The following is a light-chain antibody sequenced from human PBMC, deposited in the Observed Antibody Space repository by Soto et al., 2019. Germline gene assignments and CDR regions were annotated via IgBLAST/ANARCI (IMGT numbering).Light chain of an antibody. Sequence: DSVLTQSPGTLSLSPGRRATLSCRASQDIRSNYVAWFQQKPGQTPRRVIYGAANRATGIPGRFSGSGSGTEFTRTISSLEPEDFVVYYCQQYHSPPFTFGQGTKVEI. CDR3: QQYHSPPFT. V-gene: IGKV3-20*01. CDR1: QDIRSNY. J-gene: IGKJ1*01. CDR2: GAA.